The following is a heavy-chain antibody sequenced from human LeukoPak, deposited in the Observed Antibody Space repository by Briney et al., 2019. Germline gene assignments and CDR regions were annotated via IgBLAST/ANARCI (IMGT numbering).Heavy chain of an antibody. V-gene: IGHV1-18*04. Sequence: ASVKVSCKASGYTLTIYGLSWVPQAPGQGREWMGWISAYNGNTNYAQKLQGRVTMTTDTSTSTAYMELRRLRSDDTAVYYCARRYYDILTGTYYFDYWGEGTLVTVSS. CDR3: ARRYYDILTGTYYFDY. CDR2: ISAYNGNT. CDR1: GYTLTIYG. J-gene: IGHJ4*02. D-gene: IGHD3-9*01.